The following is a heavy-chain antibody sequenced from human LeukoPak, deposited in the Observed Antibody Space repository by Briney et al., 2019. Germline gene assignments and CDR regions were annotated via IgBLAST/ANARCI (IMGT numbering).Heavy chain of an antibody. V-gene: IGHV3-9*01. CDR3: AKGRYYYDSSGYPSHFDY. J-gene: IGHJ4*02. Sequence: GRSLRLSCAASGFTFDDYAMHWVRQAPGEGLEWVSGISWNSGSIGYADSVKGRFTISRDNAKNSLYLQMNSLRAEDTALYYCAKGRYYYDSSGYPSHFDYWGQGTLVTVSS. CDR1: GFTFDDYA. CDR2: ISWNSGSI. D-gene: IGHD3-22*01.